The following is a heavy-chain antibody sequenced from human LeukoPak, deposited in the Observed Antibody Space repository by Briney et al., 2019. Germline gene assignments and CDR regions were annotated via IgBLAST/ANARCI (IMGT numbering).Heavy chain of an antibody. Sequence: SETLSLTCTVSGDSISSYYWSWIRQPPGKGLEWIGYIYYGGSTNYNPSLKSRVTISVDTSKNQFSLKLSSVTAADTAVYYCARRGAYSISALDIWGQGTMVTVSS. CDR2: IYYGGST. CDR3: ARRGAYSISALDI. CDR1: GDSISSYY. V-gene: IGHV4-59*01. J-gene: IGHJ3*02. D-gene: IGHD6-13*01.